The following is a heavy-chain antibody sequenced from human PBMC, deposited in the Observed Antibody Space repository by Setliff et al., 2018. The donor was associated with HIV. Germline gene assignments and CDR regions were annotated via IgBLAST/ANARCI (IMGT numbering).Heavy chain of an antibody. J-gene: IGHJ4*02. CDR1: GYSFFTSG. D-gene: IGHD6-13*01. CDR3: VRDERRVAAGSLHYFDY. V-gene: IGHV1-18*01. Sequence: ASVKVSCKTSGYSFFTSGISWVRQAPGQGLEWMGWIGGYLGDTNVAPHLEDRITMTAEKSASTAYMELRSLTSDDTAVYYCVRDERRVAAGSLHYFDYWGQGTLVTVS. CDR2: IGGYLGDT.